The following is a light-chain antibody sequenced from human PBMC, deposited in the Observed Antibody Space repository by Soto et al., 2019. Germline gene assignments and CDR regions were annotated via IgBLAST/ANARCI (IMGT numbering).Light chain of an antibody. V-gene: IGLV2-14*03. CDR3: SSYTSSNSYV. CDR1: SSDVGGYKY. CDR2: DVS. Sequence: HSALTQPASVSGSPGQSIAISCTGSSSDVGGYKYVSWYQQHPGKAPKHMIYDVSNRPSGVSDRFSGSKSGNTASLTISGLQSEDEADYYCSSYTSSNSYVFGTGTKLTVL. J-gene: IGLJ1*01.